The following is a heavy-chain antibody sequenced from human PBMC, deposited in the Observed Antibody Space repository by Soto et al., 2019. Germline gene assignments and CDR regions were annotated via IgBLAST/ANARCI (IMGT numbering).Heavy chain of an antibody. CDR2: IAHDGSNT. V-gene: IGHV3-30*18. J-gene: IGHJ4*02. CDR3: AKDPFEYSATYPGH. D-gene: IGHD1-26*01. CDR1: GFSFSSFG. Sequence: GGSLRLSCVGSGFSFSSFGMNWVRQAPGKGLEWVALIAHDGSNTDYIDSVKGRFTISRDNFMNTLYLQMDSLRPEDTGVYYCAKDPFEYSATYPGHWGQGTLVTVSS.